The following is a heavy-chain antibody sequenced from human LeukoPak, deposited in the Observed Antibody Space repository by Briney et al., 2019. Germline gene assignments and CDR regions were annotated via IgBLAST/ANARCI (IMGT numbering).Heavy chain of an antibody. CDR3: ARGARTKPYSSSWYESRWFDP. J-gene: IGHJ5*02. V-gene: IGHV3-30*01. D-gene: IGHD6-13*01. CDR1: GFTFSSYA. CDR2: ISYDGSNK. Sequence: GGSLRLSCAASGFTFSSYAMHWVRQAPGKGLEWAAVISYDGSNKYYADSVKGRFTISRDNSKNTLYLQMNSLRAEDTAVYYCARGARTKPYSSSWYESRWFDPWGQGTLVTVSS.